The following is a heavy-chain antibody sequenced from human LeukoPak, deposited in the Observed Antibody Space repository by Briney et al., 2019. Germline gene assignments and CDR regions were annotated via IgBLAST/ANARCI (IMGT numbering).Heavy chain of an antibody. CDR1: GFPFSASA. CDR3: TRHTTAATGTAFDI. CDR2: IKIKANSYAT. D-gene: IGHD6-13*01. J-gene: IGHJ3*02. V-gene: IGHV3-73*01. Sequence: GESLRLSCAASGFPFSASAIHWVRQASGKGLEWIGRIKIKANSYATAYAASVKGRFTISRDDSKNTAYLEMNSLKTEDTAVYYCTRHTTAATGTAFDIWGQGTVVTV.